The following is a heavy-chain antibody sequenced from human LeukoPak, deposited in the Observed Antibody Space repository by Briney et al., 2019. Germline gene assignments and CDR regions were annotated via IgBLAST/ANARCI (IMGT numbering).Heavy chain of an antibody. CDR1: GFTFSSYG. CDR3: AKERTYYYGSGSYYNWAFDI. D-gene: IGHD3-10*01. J-gene: IGHJ3*02. V-gene: IGHV3-30*02. CDR2: IRYDGSNK. Sequence: GGSLRLSCAASGFTFSSYGMHWVRQAPGKGLEWVAFIRYDGSNKYYADSVKGRFTISRDNSKHTLYLQMNSLRAEDTAVYYCAKERTYYYGSGSYYNWAFDIWGQGTMVTVSS.